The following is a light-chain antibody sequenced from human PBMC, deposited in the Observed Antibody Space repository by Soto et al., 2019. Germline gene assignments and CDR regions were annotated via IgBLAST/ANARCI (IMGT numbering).Light chain of an antibody. CDR1: QGISSY. Sequence: ALPMTPSPSSFFGSTGGRGTTTFRASQGISSYLAWYQQKPGKAPKLLIYAASTLQSGVPSRFSGSGSGTDFTLTINCLQSEDFATYYCQQYYSYSWTVGQGTKVDIK. CDR2: AAS. CDR3: QQYYSYSWT. V-gene: IGKV1-8*01. J-gene: IGKJ1*01.